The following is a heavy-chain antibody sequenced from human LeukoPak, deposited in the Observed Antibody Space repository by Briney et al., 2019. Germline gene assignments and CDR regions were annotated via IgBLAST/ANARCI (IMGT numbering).Heavy chain of an antibody. J-gene: IGHJ4*02. CDR2: INPNSGGT. CDR1: GYTFTGYY. D-gene: IGHD4-17*01. CDR3: AKADYEFPYYFDY. Sequence: ASVKVSRKASGYTFTGYYMHWVRQAPGQGLEWMGWINPNSGGTNYAQKFQGRVTMTRDTSISTAYMELSRLRSDDTAVYYCAKADYEFPYYFDYWGQGTLVTVSS. V-gene: IGHV1-2*02.